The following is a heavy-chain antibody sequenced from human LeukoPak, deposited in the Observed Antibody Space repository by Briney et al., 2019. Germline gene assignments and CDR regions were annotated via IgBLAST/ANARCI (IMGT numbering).Heavy chain of an antibody. D-gene: IGHD4-11*01. J-gene: IGHJ5*02. Sequence: PSETLSLTCTVSGGSISSISYYWGWIRQPPGKGLEWIGSIYYSGSTYYNPSLKSRVTISVDTSKNQFSLKLSSVTAADTAVYYCARANSNYPTGWFDPWGQGTLVTVSS. CDR3: ARANSNYPTGWFDP. CDR1: GGSISSISYY. CDR2: IYYSGST. V-gene: IGHV4-39*07.